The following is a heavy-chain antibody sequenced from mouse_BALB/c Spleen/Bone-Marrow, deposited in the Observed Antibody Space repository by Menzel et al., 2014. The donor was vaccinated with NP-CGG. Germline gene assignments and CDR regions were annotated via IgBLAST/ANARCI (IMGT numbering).Heavy chain of an antibody. CDR2: IYPRNVNT. CDR3: ARRRGITTERDYFDY. CDR1: GYTFTSYY. J-gene: IGHJ2*01. Sequence: QVQLQQSGPELVKPGASVRISCKASGYTFTSYYIHWVKQRPGQGLEWIGWIYPRNVNTKYNEKFKGKATLTADKSSSTAYMQLSSLTSEDSAVYFCARRRGITTERDYFDYWGQGTTLTVSS. D-gene: IGHD2-4*01. V-gene: IGHV1S56*01.